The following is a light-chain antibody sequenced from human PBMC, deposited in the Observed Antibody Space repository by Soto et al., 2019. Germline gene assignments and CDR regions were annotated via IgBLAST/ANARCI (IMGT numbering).Light chain of an antibody. J-gene: IGKJ2*01. CDR2: GAS. CDR1: QSVTNTY. CDR3: QQFGSPPYT. V-gene: IGKV3-20*01. Sequence: EIVLTQSPGTLSLSPGERATLSCRASQSVTNTYVAWYQKKPGQAPRLLIYGASTRATGIPDRFSGSGSGADFTLTISRLEPEDFAVYYCQQFGSPPYTFGQGTKLEIK.